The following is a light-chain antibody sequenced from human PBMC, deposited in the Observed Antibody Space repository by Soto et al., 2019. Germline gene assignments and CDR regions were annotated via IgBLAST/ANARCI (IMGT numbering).Light chain of an antibody. CDR2: WAS. CDR3: QQYISTPIT. J-gene: IGKJ5*01. CDR1: QSLLYSSNNRNY. Sequence: DIVMTQSPDSLAVSLGETATINCKSSQSLLYSSNNRNYLVWYQHKPGQPPKLLIYWASTREWGVPDRFSGSGSGTDFTLTIGRLQAEDVADYYCQQYISTPITFGQGTRVEIK. V-gene: IGKV4-1*01.